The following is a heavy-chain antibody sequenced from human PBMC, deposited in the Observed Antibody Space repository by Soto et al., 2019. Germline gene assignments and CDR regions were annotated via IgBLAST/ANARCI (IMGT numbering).Heavy chain of an antibody. J-gene: IGHJ6*02. V-gene: IGHV4-30-2*01. CDR3: ARYHDTRYYGMDV. D-gene: IGHD3-22*01. CDR2: IYHSGST. Sequence: SETLSLTCAVSGGSISSGGYSWSWIRQPPGKGLEWIGYIYHSGSTYYDPSLKSRVTISVDRSKNQFSLKLSSVTAADTAVYYCARYHDTRYYGMDVWGQGTTVTVPS. CDR1: GGSISSGGYS.